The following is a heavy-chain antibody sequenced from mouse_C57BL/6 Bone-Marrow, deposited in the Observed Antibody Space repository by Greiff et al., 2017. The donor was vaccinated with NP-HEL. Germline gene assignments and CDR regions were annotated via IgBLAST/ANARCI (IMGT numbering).Heavy chain of an antibody. J-gene: IGHJ4*01. Sequence: VQLQQPGAELVKPGASVQMSCKASGYTFTSHWITWVKQRPGQGLEWIGDIYPGSGSTNYNEQLKGKATLTVDTSSSTAYMQLSSLTSEDSAVYYCARVSLGNAMDYWGQGTSVTVSS. V-gene: IGHV1-55*01. CDR2: IYPGSGST. CDR1: GYTFTSHW. D-gene: IGHD2-10*02. CDR3: ARVSLGNAMDY.